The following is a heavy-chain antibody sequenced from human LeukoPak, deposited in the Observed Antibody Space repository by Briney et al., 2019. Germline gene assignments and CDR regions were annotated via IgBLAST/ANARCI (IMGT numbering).Heavy chain of an antibody. D-gene: IGHD3-22*01. Sequence: GGTLRLSCAASGGTFSSYRMSWVRQAPGKGLEWVADIKQDGSEKYYVDFVKGRFTISRDNAKNSLYLQMNSRRAEDTAVYYCARDDPYYYDSSGYYPWPYWGQGTLVTVSS. CDR2: IKQDGSEK. J-gene: IGHJ4*02. CDR3: ARDDPYYYDSSGYYPWPY. CDR1: GGTFSSYR. V-gene: IGHV3-7*01.